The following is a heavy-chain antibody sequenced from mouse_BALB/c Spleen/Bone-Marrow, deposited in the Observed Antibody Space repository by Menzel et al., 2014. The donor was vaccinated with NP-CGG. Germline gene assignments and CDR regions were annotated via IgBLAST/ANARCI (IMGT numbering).Heavy chain of an antibody. CDR2: IYPGDGDI. Sequence: VQGVESGPELVKPGASVKISCKSSGYAFSSSWVNWVKQRPGQGLEWIGRIYPGDGDINYNGKFKGKATLTADKSSSTAYMQLSSLTSVDSAVYFCARSDGYRVMDYWGQGTSVTVSS. CDR1: GYAFSSSW. D-gene: IGHD2-3*01. CDR3: ARSDGYRVMDY. V-gene: IGHV1-82*01. J-gene: IGHJ4*01.